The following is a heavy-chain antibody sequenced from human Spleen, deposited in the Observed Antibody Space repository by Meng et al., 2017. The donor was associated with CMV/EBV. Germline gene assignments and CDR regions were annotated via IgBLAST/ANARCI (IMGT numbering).Heavy chain of an antibody. CDR1: GYTFTGHY. J-gene: IGHJ6*02. Sequence: SVKVSCKASGYTFTGHYMHWVRQAPGQGLEWMGGIIPIFGTANYAQKFQGRVTITTDESTSTAYMELSSLRSEDTAVYYCARGAVDTAMVPGRGSRPPYYYYYGMDVWGQGTTVTVSS. D-gene: IGHD5-18*01. V-gene: IGHV1-69*05. CDR3: ARGAVDTAMVPGRGSRPPYYYYYGMDV. CDR2: IIPIFGTA.